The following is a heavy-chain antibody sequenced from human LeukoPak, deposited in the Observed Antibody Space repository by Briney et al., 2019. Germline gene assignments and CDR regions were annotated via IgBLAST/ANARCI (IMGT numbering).Heavy chain of an antibody. CDR3: AKEYYDFWSGYPHDY. Sequence: PGGSLRLSCAASGFTFSSYAMSWVRQAPGKGLEWVSCISSSSSYIYYADSVKGRFTISRDNSKNTLYLQMNSLRAEDTAVYYCAKEYYDFWSGYPHDYWGQGTLVTVSS. V-gene: IGHV3-21*04. D-gene: IGHD3-3*01. J-gene: IGHJ4*02. CDR1: GFTFSSYA. CDR2: ISSSSSYI.